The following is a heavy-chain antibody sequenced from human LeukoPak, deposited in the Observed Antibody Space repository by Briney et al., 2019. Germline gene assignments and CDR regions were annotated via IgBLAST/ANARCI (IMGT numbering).Heavy chain of an antibody. D-gene: IGHD4-23*01. CDR1: GFTFSSYW. V-gene: IGHV3-21*01. J-gene: IGHJ4*02. CDR2: ISSSSSYI. CDR3: ARGVFLTTVVTPVGY. Sequence: GGSLRLSCVASGFTFSSYWMTWVRQAPGKGLEWVSSISSSSSYIYYADSVKGRFTISRDNAKNSLYLQMNSLRAEDTAVYYCARGVFLTTVVTPVGYWGQGTLVTVSS.